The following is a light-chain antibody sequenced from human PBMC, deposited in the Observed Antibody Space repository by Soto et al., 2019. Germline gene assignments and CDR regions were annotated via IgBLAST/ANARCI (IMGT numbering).Light chain of an antibody. CDR1: SSDIGGYNG. CDR2: DVN. J-gene: IGLJ3*02. Sequence: QSALTQPPSASGSLGQSVTISCTGTSSDIGGYNGVSWYQQHPGKAPKLLIYDVNKRPSGVPDRFSASKSGNTASLTVSGLQAEDEADYHCSSYAGNRGVFGGGTQLTVL. V-gene: IGLV2-8*01. CDR3: SSYAGNRGV.